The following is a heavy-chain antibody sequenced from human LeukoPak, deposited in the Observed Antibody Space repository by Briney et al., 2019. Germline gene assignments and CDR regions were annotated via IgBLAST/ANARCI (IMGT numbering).Heavy chain of an antibody. V-gene: IGHV5-51*01. D-gene: IGHD3-16*01. CDR2: IYPGDSET. J-gene: IGHJ5*02. Sequence: GESLKISFHGSGYDFFYYWIGWVRQMPGKGLEWMGIIYPGDSETRYSPSFQGQVTISADKSISTAYLQWSSLKASDTAMYYCVRKMTLGCFDPWGQGTLVTVSS. CDR1: GYDFFYYW. CDR3: VRKMTLGCFDP.